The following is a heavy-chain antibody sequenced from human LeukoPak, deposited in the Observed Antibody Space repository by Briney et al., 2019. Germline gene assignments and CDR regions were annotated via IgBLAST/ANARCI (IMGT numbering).Heavy chain of an antibody. CDR2: ISSSSDTI. D-gene: IGHD1-26*01. Sequence: GGSLRLSCAASGFTFSTYSMSLFRQAPGKGLEWVSFISSSSDTIYYGDSVKGRFTISRDNAKNSLYLQMNSLRDEDTAVYYCARVGGATAVTMYFEYWGQGTLVTVSS. V-gene: IGHV3-48*02. CDR1: GFTFSTYS. J-gene: IGHJ4*02. CDR3: ARVGGATAVTMYFEY.